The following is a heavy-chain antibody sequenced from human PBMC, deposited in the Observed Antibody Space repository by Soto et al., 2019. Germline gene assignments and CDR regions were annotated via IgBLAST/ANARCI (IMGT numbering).Heavy chain of an antibody. CDR3: ASLGEQQLVESIKYYYDSSGSGIDY. Sequence: EVQLVESGGGLVQPGGSLRLSCAASGFTFSSYSMNWVRQAPGKGLEWVSYISSSSSTIYYADSVKGRFTISRDNAKNSLYLQMNSLRAEDTAVYYCASLGEQQLVESIKYYYDSSGSGIDYWGQGTLVTVSS. V-gene: IGHV3-48*01. J-gene: IGHJ4*02. CDR1: GFTFSSYS. CDR2: ISSSSSTI. D-gene: IGHD3-22*01.